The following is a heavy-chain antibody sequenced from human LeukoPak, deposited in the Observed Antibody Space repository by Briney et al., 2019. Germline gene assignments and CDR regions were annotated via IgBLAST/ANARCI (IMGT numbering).Heavy chain of an antibody. CDR3: ARIHDSAHGLLDD. V-gene: IGHV1-8*03. CDR2: MNPNSGNT. CDR1: GYTFTSYD. D-gene: IGHD2-15*01. Sequence: ASVKVSCKASGYTFTSYDINWVRQATGQGLEWMGWMNPNSGNTGYAQKFQGRVTVTRNTSISTAYMELSSLRSEDTAVYYCARIHDSAHGLLDDWGQGTLVTVSS. J-gene: IGHJ4*02.